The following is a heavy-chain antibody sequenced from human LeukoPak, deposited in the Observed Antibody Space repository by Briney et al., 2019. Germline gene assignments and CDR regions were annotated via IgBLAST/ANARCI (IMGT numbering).Heavy chain of an antibody. D-gene: IGHD3-10*01. J-gene: IGHJ4*02. CDR2: IYYSGST. Sequence: SETLSLTCSVSGGSISSSSYYWGWIRQPPGKGLEWIGSIYYSGSTYYNPSLKSRVTISVDTSKNQFSLKLSSVTAADTAVYYCAARGQGSSLSYFVYWGQGTLVTVSS. V-gene: IGHV4-39*01. CDR3: AARGQGSSLSYFVY. CDR1: GGSISSSSYY.